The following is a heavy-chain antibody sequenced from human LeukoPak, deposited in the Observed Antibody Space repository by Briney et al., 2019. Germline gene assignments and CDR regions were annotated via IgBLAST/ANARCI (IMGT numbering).Heavy chain of an antibody. J-gene: IGHJ6*04. Sequence: SGPALVKPTQTLTLTCTFSGFSLSTSGMCVSWIRQPPGKALEWLVRIDWDDDKYYSTSLKTRLTISKDTSKNQVVLTMTNMDPVDTATYYCARTTMVRGVISPLMDVWGKGTTVTVSS. CDR3: ARTTMVRGVISPLMDV. V-gene: IGHV2-70*11. CDR1: GFSLSTSGMC. CDR2: IDWDDDK. D-gene: IGHD3-10*01.